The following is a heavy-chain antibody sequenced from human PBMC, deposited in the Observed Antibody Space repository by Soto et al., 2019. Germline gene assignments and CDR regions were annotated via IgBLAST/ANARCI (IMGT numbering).Heavy chain of an antibody. CDR3: AKDRTDSSGYYYFDY. CDR2: ISYDGSNK. J-gene: IGHJ4*02. D-gene: IGHD3-22*01. CDR1: GFTFSSYG. Sequence: GGSLRLSCAASGFTFSSYGMHCIPPAPGKGLEWVAVISYDGSNKYYADSVKGRFTISRDNSKNTLYLQMNSLRAEDTAVYYCAKDRTDSSGYYYFDYWGQGTLVTVSS. V-gene: IGHV3-30*18.